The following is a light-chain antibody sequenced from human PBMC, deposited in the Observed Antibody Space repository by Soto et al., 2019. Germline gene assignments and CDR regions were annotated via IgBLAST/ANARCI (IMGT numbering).Light chain of an antibody. J-gene: IGLJ2*01. CDR1: SGDVGAYNY. CDR3: CSYAGTYTLL. CDR2: DVG. V-gene: IGLV2-11*01. Sequence: QAVVTQPRSVSGSPGQSVTISCTGTSGDVGAYNYVSWYQQHPGKTPKLIIYDVGDRPSGVPDRFSGSKSGNTASLTISGLQAEDEADYYCCSYAGTYTLLFGGGTKLTVL.